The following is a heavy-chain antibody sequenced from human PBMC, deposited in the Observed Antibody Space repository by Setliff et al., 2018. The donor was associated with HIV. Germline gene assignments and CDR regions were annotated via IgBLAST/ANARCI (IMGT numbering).Heavy chain of an antibody. CDR2: ITSGGST. CDR1: GFTFSSYA. CDR3: AKGFRPVDTALVSGPTY. J-gene: IGHJ4*02. D-gene: IGHD5-18*01. V-gene: IGHV3-23*01. Sequence: PGGSLRLSCAASGFTFSSYAMSWVRQTPEKGLEWGSIITSGGSTYHADSAKGRFIISRDNSQNTLYLQMNSLRADDTAIYYCAKGFRPVDTALVSGPTYWGQGIRVTVSS.